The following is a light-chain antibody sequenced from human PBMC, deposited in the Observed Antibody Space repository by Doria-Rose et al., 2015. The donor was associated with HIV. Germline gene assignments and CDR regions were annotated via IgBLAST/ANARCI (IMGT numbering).Light chain of an antibody. Sequence: QSPESLGMSLGERATLNCKSNQSLLYTSKNYLAWYQQKPGQPPKLLIYWASTRQSGVPARFSGSGSGTDFTLTISSLEAEDVAVYYCQQYYDTPSFGPGTTVGIK. CDR2: WAS. J-gene: IGKJ3*01. CDR1: QSLLYTSKNY. CDR3: QQYYDTPS. V-gene: IGKV4-1*01.